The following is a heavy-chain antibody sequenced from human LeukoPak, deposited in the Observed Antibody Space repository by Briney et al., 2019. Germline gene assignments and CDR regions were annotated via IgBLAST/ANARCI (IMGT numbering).Heavy chain of an antibody. CDR1: GFTFSNYP. CDR2: ISVSDTT. Sequence: GGSLRLSCVASGFTFSNYPMNWVRQAPGKGLEWISTISVSDTTHYTDSVKGRFTISRDNSKNTLYLQMNSLRAEDTAVYYCARGGWEIYFDYWGQGTLVSVSS. CDR3: ARGGWEIYFDY. D-gene: IGHD1-26*01. V-gene: IGHV3-23*01. J-gene: IGHJ4*02.